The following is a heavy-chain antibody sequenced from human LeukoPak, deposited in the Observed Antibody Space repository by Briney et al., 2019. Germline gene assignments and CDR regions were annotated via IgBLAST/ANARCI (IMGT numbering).Heavy chain of an antibody. J-gene: IGHJ5*02. CDR2: INHSGST. CDR3: ARGSKMLGYNWFDP. Sequence: PSETLSLTCAVYGGSFSGYYWNWIRQPPGKGLEWIGEINHSGSTNYIPSLKSRVTISVDTSKNQFSLKLSSVTAADTAVYYCARGSKMLGYNWFDPWGQGTLVT. D-gene: IGHD1-26*01. CDR1: GGSFSGYY. V-gene: IGHV4-34*01.